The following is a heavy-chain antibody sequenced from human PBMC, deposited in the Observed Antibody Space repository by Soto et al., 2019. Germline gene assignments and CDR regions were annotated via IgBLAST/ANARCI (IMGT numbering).Heavy chain of an antibody. Sequence: QVHLVQSGAEVKKPGASVKVSCKGSGYGFTTYGITWVRQAPGQGLEWMAWISAHNGNSSYAQKLQGRVTVTRGTSTSTACMGLRSLRSDATAVYYCARGRYGDYWGQGALVTFSS. J-gene: IGHJ4*02. CDR1: GYGFTTYG. CDR2: ISAHNGNS. D-gene: IGHD1-1*01. CDR3: ARGRYGDY. V-gene: IGHV1-18*01.